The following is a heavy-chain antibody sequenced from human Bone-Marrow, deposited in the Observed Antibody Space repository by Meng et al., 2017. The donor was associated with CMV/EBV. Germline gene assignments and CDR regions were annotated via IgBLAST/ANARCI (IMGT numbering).Heavy chain of an antibody. V-gene: IGHV3-7*01. D-gene: IGHD5-18*01. CDR1: GFIFSSYW. CDR2: IKQDGSEK. J-gene: IGHJ4*02. Sequence: GESLKISCAASGFIFSSYWMSWVRQAPGKGLEWVANIKQDGSEKYYVDSVKGRFTISRDNAKNSLYLQMNSLRAEDTAVYYCARDRSYGAGFDYWGQGTLVTVSS. CDR3: ARDRSYGAGFDY.